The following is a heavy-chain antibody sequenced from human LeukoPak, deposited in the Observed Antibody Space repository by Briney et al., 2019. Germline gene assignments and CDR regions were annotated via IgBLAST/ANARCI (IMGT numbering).Heavy chain of an antibody. J-gene: IGHJ6*02. V-gene: IGHV4-4*07. Sequence: PSETLSLTCTVSGGSISYYYWSWIRQPAGKGLEWIGRIYTSGRSNHNPSLNSRVTMSVDTSRNEFSLKLGSVTAADTAVYYCAREGCSSTSCHPYYYYYGMDVWGQGTTVTVSS. CDR1: GGSISYYY. CDR3: AREGCSSTSCHPYYYYYGMDV. D-gene: IGHD2-2*01. CDR2: IYTSGRS.